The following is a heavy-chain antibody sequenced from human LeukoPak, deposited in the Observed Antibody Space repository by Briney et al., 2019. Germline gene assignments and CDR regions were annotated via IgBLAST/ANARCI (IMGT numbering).Heavy chain of an antibody. Sequence: SVKVSCKASGGTFSSYAISWVRQAPGQGLEWMGGIIPIFGTANYAQKFQGRVTITTDESTSTAYMELSSLRSEDTAVYYWARSQGSGYRKYYFDYWGQGTLVTVSS. CDR3: ARSQGSGYRKYYFDY. CDR2: IIPIFGTA. D-gene: IGHD3-3*01. CDR1: GGTFSSYA. V-gene: IGHV1-69*05. J-gene: IGHJ4*02.